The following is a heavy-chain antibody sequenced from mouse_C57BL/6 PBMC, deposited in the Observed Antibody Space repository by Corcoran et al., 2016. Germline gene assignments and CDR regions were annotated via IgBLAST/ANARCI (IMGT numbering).Heavy chain of an antibody. CDR2: IYPGDGDT. CDR1: GYAFSRYW. V-gene: IGHV1-80*01. CDR3: ARGGSWVMDY. Sequence: QVQLQQSGAELVKPGASVKISCKASGYAFSRYWMNWVKQRPGKGLEWIGQIYPGDGDTNYNGKFKGKATLTADKSSSTAYMQLSSLTSEDSAVYFCARGGSWVMDYWGQGTSVTVSS. J-gene: IGHJ4*01.